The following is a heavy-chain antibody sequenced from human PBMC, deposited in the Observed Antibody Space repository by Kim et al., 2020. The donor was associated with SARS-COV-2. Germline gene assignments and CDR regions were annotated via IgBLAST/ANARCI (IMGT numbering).Heavy chain of an antibody. CDR3: AKDGGIVGATWPARQNAFDI. CDR2: ISWNSGSI. J-gene: IGHJ3*02. D-gene: IGHD1-26*01. CDR1: GFTFDDYA. V-gene: IGHV3-9*01. Sequence: GGSLRLSCAASGFTFDDYAMHWVRQAPGKGLEWVSGISWNSGSIGYADSVKGRFTISRDNAKNSLYLQMNSLRAEDTALYYCAKDGGIVGATWPARQNAFDIWGQGTMVTVSS.